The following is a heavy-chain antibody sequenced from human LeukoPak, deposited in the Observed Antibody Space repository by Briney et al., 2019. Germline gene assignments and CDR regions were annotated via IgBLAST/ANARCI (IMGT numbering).Heavy chain of an antibody. J-gene: IGHJ4*02. CDR3: ARDSRNHYVDY. V-gene: IGHV1-18*04. D-gene: IGHD3-16*01. Sequence: ASVKVSCKASGYTFTSYGISWVRQAPGQGLEWMGWIIPYNGNTNYAQKLQGRVTMTTDTSTTTAYMEVRSLRSDDTAVYYCARDSRNHYVDYWGQGTLVTVSS. CDR2: IIPYNGNT. CDR1: GYTFTSYG.